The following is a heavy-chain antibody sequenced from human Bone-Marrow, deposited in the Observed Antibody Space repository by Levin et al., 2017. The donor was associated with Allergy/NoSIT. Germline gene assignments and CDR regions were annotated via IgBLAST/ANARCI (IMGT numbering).Heavy chain of an antibody. CDR2: ISGTTTKK. D-gene: IGHD3-10*01. Sequence: GGSLRLSCAVSGFTFSIYSMNWVRQAPGKGLEWIAYISGTTTKKYYADSVKGRFTISRDNAYNSLYLQMNYLRDEDTAVYYCARGLGSEQPPGYWGQGTLVTVSS. CDR1: GFTFSIYS. V-gene: IGHV3-48*02. J-gene: IGHJ4*02. CDR3: ARGLGSEQPPGY.